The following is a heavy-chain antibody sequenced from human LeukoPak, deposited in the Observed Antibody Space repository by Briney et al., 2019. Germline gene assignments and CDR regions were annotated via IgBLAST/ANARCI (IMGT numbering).Heavy chain of an antibody. D-gene: IGHD6-19*01. CDR1: GFTFSSYS. CDR2: ISSSSSYI. V-gene: IGHV3-21*01. CDR3: ARTRREYSSGWYEFDY. J-gene: IGHJ4*02. Sequence: GGSLRLSCGASGFTFSSYSMNWVRQAPGKGLEWVSSISSSSSYIYYADSVKGRFTISRDNAKNSLYLQMNSLRAEDTAVYYCARTRREYSSGWYEFDYWGQGTLVTVSS.